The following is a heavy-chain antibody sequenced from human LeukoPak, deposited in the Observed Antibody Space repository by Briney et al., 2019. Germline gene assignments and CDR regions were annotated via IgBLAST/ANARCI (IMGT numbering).Heavy chain of an antibody. D-gene: IGHD2-2*01. J-gene: IGHJ6*03. V-gene: IGHV4-39*07. CDR2: IYYTGST. CDR3: ARGDFCSSTNCYLRPMDV. Sequence: SETLSLTCTVSGGSIASNTYYWAWIRQSPGKGLEWIGSIYYTGSTDYNPSLKSRVTMSVDTAKNQFSLKLRSVTAADTAVYYCARGDFCSSTNCYLRPMDVWGKGTTVTVSS. CDR1: GGSIASNTYY.